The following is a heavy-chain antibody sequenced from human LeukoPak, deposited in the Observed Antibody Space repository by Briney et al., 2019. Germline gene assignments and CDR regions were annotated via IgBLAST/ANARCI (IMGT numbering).Heavy chain of an antibody. V-gene: IGHV1-2*02. Sequence: PWASVKVSCKASGYTFTGYYMHWVRQAPGQGLEWMGWINPNSGGTNYAQKFQGRVTMTRDTSISTAYMELSRLRSDDTAVYYCARAGIWDYYDTSGYHNGAFDIWGQGTMVTVSS. CDR3: ARAGIWDYYDTSGYHNGAFDI. CDR1: GYTFTGYY. D-gene: IGHD3-22*01. J-gene: IGHJ3*02. CDR2: INPNSGGT.